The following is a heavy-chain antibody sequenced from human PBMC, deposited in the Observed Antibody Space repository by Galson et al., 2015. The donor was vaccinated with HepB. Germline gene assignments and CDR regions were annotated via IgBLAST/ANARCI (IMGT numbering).Heavy chain of an antibody. V-gene: IGHV4-34*01. CDR1: GGSFSGYY. D-gene: IGHD6-19*01. CDR2: INHSGST. Sequence: ETLSLTCAVYGGSFSGYYWGWIRQPPGKGLEWIGEINHSGSTNYNPSLKSRVTISVDTSKNQFSLKLSSVTAADTAVYYCARLMSDLYSSGWYVDYWGQGTLVTVSS. J-gene: IGHJ4*02. CDR3: ARLMSDLYSSGWYVDY.